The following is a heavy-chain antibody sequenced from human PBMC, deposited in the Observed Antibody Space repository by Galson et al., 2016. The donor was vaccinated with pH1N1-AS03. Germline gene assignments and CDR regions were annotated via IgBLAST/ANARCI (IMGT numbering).Heavy chain of an antibody. V-gene: IGHV3-9*01. CDR2: IDRDSNTV. J-gene: IGHJ4*02. Sequence: SLRLSCADSRFTFDGYALHWVRQAPGKGLEWVSGIDRDSNTVGCMDSVKGRFTISRDNAKNTLYLQMDNLRVEDTDLYFCARSPGYCGGGSCSDQGYFDDLGPGTLVTVSS. CDR3: ARSPGYCGGGSCSDQGYFDD. D-gene: IGHD2-15*01. CDR1: RFTFDGYA.